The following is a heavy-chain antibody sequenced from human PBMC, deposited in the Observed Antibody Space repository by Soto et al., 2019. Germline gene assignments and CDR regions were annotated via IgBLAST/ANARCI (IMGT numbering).Heavy chain of an antibody. V-gene: IGHV1-69*01. J-gene: IGHJ3*02. CDR1: GGTFSSYA. CDR2: IIPIFGTA. D-gene: IGHD1-26*01. Sequence: QVQLVQSGAEVKKPGSSVKVSCKASGGTFSSYAISWVRQAPGQGLEWMGGIIPIFGTANYAQKFQGRVTITADESTSTAYMELSSLRSEDTAVYYCASVGGIAGATLPFRAFDIWGQGTMVTVSS. CDR3: ASVGGIAGATLPFRAFDI.